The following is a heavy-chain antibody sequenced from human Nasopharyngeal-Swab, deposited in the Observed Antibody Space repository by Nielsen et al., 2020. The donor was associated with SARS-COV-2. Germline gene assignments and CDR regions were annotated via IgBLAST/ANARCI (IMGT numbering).Heavy chain of an antibody. CDR3: ARLAKNWFDP. J-gene: IGHJ5*02. V-gene: IGHV4-59*01. CDR1: GGSICSYY. CDR2: IYYSGST. Sequence: GSLRLSCTVSGGSICSYYWSWIRQPPGKGLEWIGYIYYSGSTNYNPSLKSRVTISVDTSKNQFSLKLSSVTAADTAVYYCARLAKNWFDPWGQGTLVTVS.